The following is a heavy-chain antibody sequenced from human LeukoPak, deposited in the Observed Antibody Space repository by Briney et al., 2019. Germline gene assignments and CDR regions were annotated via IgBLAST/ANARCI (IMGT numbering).Heavy chain of an antibody. CDR2: INSGGSGT. CDR1: GFAFSSNW. CDR3: ATSLGPLTEY. V-gene: IGHV3-74*01. D-gene: IGHD7-27*01. Sequence: GGSLRLSCAASGFAFSSNWMHWVRQTPGKGLVWVSRINSGGSGTSYAASVEGRFTISRDNAKNTLYLQMNSLRAEDTAVYYCATSLGPLTEYWGRGTLVTVSS. J-gene: IGHJ4*02.